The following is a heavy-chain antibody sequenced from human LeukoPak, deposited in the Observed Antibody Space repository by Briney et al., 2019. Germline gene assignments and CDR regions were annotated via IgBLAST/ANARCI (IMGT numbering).Heavy chain of an antibody. Sequence: SETLSLTCTVSGGSISSGSYYWSWIRQPAGKGLEWIGRIYTSGSTNYNPSLKSRVTISVDTSKNQFSLKLSSVTAADTAVYYCVRDFMYNTACTGCWGQGTLVTVSS. CDR1: GGSISSGSYY. CDR2: IYTSGST. J-gene: IGHJ4*02. D-gene: IGHD1-1*01. V-gene: IGHV4-61*02. CDR3: VRDFMYNTACTGC.